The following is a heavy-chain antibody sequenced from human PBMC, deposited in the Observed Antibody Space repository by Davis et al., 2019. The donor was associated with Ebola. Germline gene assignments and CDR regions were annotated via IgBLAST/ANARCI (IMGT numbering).Heavy chain of an antibody. J-gene: IGHJ4*02. Sequence: GESLKISCAASGFTFDDYTMHWVRQAPGKGLEWVSLISWDGGSTYYADSVKGRFTISRDNSKNSLYLQMNSLRTEDTASYYCAKDFYSSSWYAIDYWGQGTLVTVSS. V-gene: IGHV3-43*01. D-gene: IGHD6-13*01. CDR2: ISWDGGST. CDR3: AKDFYSSSWYAIDY. CDR1: GFTFDDYT.